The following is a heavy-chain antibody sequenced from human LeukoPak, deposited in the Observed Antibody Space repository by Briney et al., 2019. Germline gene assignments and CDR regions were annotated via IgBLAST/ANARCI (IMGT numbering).Heavy chain of an antibody. Sequence: PSETLSLTCTVSSGSISTSNYYWGWVRQPPGKALEWIGNIFYSGSTYYSPSLKSRVAISVDTSKNQFSLNLTSVTAADTAVYYCTRPRLLYGSGPILVWGQGNLVTVSS. J-gene: IGHJ4*02. CDR2: IFYSGST. CDR1: SGSISTSNYY. V-gene: IGHV4-39*07. CDR3: TRPRLLYGSGPILV. D-gene: IGHD3-10*01.